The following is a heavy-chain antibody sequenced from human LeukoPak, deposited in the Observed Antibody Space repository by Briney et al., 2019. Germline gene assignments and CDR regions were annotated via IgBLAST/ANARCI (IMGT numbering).Heavy chain of an antibody. Sequence: SETLSLTCAVYGGSFSGYYWSWIRQPPGKGLEWIGEINHSGSTNYNPSLKSRVTISVDTSKNQFSLKLSPVTAADTAVYYCARGGRTTVDFDYWGQGTLVTVSS. J-gene: IGHJ4*02. CDR3: ARGGRTTVDFDY. V-gene: IGHV4-34*01. D-gene: IGHD4-17*01. CDR1: GGSFSGYY. CDR2: INHSGST.